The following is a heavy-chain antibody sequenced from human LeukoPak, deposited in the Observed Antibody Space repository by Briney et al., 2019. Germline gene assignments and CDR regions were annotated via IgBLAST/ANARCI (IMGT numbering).Heavy chain of an antibody. V-gene: IGHV4-59*04. J-gene: IGHJ4*02. CDR3: ARRNRIAAAGTDMAYFDY. CDR1: GFTVSSNY. D-gene: IGHD6-13*01. CDR2: IYYSGST. Sequence: KPGGSLRLSCAISGFTVSSNYMSWIRQPPGKGLEWIGSIYYSGSTYYRPSLKSRVTMSVDTSKNQFSLRLSSVTAADTAVYYCARRNRIAAAGTDMAYFDYWGQGTLVTVSS.